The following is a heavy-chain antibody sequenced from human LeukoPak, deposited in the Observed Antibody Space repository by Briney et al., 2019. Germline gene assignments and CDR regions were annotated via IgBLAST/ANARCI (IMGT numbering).Heavy chain of an antibody. Sequence: GESLKISCKGSGYSFTSYRIGWVRQMPGKGLEWMGIIYPGDSDTRYSPSFQGQVTISADKSISTAYLQWSSLKASDTAMYYCARQRAYGSGIYYYYYGMDVWGQGTTVTVSS. J-gene: IGHJ6*02. CDR2: IYPGDSDT. V-gene: IGHV5-51*01. CDR3: ARQRAYGSGIYYYYYGMDV. D-gene: IGHD3-10*01. CDR1: GYSFTSYR.